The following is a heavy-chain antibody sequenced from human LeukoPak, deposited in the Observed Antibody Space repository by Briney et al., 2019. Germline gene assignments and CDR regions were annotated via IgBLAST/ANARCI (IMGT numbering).Heavy chain of an antibody. CDR2: FDLEDGET. Sequence: ASVKVSCKVSGYTLTELSMHWVRQAPGKGLEWMGGFDLEDGETIYAQKFQGRVTMTRNTSISTAYMELSSLRSEDTAVYYCARGYCSGGSCSEGVDYWGQGTLVTVSS. CDR3: ARGYCSGGSCSEGVDY. CDR1: GYTLTELS. J-gene: IGHJ4*02. D-gene: IGHD2-15*01. V-gene: IGHV1-24*01.